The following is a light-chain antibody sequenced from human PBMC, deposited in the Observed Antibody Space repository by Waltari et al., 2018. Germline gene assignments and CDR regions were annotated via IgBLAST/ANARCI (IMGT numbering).Light chain of an antibody. CDR2: GNS. J-gene: IGLJ2*01. V-gene: IGLV1-40*01. Sequence: QSVLTQPPSVSGAPGQRVTISYTGSSSNIGAGYDVPWYQQLPGTTPKLLIYGNSNRPSGVPDRFSGSKSGTSASLAITGLQAEDEADYYCQSYDSSLSAVVFGGGTKLTVL. CDR1: SSNIGAGYD. CDR3: QSYDSSLSAVV.